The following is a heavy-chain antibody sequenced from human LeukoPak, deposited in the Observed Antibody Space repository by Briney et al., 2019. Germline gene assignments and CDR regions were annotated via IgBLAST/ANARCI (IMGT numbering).Heavy chain of an antibody. V-gene: IGHV4-4*02. J-gene: IGHJ4*02. CDR3: ARHRAGSNTFDY. Sequence: SETLSLTCAVAGGSINNNHWWSWVRQTPGQGLEWIGEIHRSGGTNYNPSLKGRVTISEDKSKNQFSPRLSSVTAADTAMYYCARHRAGSNTFDYWGQGTLVTVSS. D-gene: IGHD4-11*01. CDR1: GGSINNNHW. CDR2: IHRSGGT.